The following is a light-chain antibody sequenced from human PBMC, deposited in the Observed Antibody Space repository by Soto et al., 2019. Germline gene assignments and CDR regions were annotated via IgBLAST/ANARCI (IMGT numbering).Light chain of an antibody. V-gene: IGLV1-47*01. CDR1: YSNIGSNY. J-gene: IGLJ3*02. CDR2: RDN. Sequence: QSVLTQPPSASGTPGQRVTVSCSGGYSNIGSNYVYWYQQLPGTATKLLMYRDNQRPLGVPDRVSGSKSGTSASLAISGLRSEDEGDYYCATWDDSLSSVLFGGGTKLTVL. CDR3: ATWDDSLSSVL.